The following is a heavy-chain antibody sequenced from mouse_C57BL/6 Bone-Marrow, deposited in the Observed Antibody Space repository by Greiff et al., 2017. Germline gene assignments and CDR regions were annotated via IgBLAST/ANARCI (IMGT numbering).Heavy chain of an antibody. CDR2: IFPGSGST. CDR3: AREGTTVVGGYFDV. D-gene: IGHD1-1*01. J-gene: IGHJ1*03. V-gene: IGHV1-75*01. Sequence: QVQLQQSGPELVKPGASVKISCKASGYTFTDYYINWVKQRPGKGLEWIGWIFPGSGSTYYNEKFKGKATFTVDKSSSTAYMLLSSLTSEDSAVYVYAREGTTVVGGYFDVWGTGTTVTVSS. CDR1: GYTFTDYY.